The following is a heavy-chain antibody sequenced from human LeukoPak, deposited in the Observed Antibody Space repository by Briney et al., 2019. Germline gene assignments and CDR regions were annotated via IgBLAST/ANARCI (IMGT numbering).Heavy chain of an antibody. CDR1: GYTFTDYY. CDR2: VDPEDGET. D-gene: IGHD6-13*01. Sequence: GASVKVSCKVSGYTFTDYYMHWVQQAPGKGLEWMGLVDPEDGETIYAEKFQGRVTITADTSTDTAYMELSSLRSEDTAVYYCATGGRARISGYVDYWGQGTLVTVSS. CDR3: ATGGRARISGYVDY. J-gene: IGHJ4*02. V-gene: IGHV1-69-2*01.